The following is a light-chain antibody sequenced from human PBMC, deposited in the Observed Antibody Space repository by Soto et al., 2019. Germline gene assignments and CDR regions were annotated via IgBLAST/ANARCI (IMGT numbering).Light chain of an antibody. CDR3: QQYGSSPGT. CDR2: GAS. J-gene: IGKJ1*01. V-gene: IGKV3-20*01. CDR1: QSVSSSY. Sequence: IVLTQSPGTLSLSPAERATLSCRASQSVSSSYLAWYQQKPGQAPRILIYGASSRATGIPDRFSGSGSGTDFNLTISRLETEDFAVYYCQQYGSSPGTFGQGTKVDI.